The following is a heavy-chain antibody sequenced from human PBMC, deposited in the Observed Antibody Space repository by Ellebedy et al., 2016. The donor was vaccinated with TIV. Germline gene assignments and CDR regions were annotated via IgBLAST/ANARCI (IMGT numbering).Heavy chain of an antibody. Sequence: MPSETLSLTCTVSGASISNYYWSWIRQPPGKGLEWIGYIYYSGSIYYNPSLKSRVFMSIDTSKNQFSVILSSVTAADTAVYYCARGDCNNTRCYGNWFDPWGQGTLVTVSS. D-gene: IGHD2-2*01. CDR3: ARGDCNNTRCYGNWFDP. J-gene: IGHJ5*02. CDR2: IYYSGSI. V-gene: IGHV4-59*08. CDR1: GASISNYY.